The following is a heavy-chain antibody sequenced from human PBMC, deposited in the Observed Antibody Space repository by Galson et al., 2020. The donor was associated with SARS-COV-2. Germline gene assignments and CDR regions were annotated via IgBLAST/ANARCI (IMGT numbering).Heavy chain of an antibody. CDR2: INPNSGGT. CDR1: GYTFTGYY. Sequence: ASVNVSCKASGYTFTGYYMHWVRQAPGQGLEWIGWINPNSGGTNYAQKFQGRVTMTRDTSISIAYMELSRLRSDDTAVYYCARDGTAMVTNGFDIWGQGTLVTVSS. J-gene: IGHJ3*02. CDR3: ARDGTAMVTNGFDI. D-gene: IGHD5-18*01. V-gene: IGHV1-2*02.